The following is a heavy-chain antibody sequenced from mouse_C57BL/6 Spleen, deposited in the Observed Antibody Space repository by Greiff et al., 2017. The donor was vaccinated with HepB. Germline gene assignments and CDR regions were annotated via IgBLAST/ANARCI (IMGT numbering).Heavy chain of an antibody. J-gene: IGHJ2*01. CDR2: IDPETGGT. CDR1: GYTFTDYE. V-gene: IGHV1-15*01. D-gene: IGHD1-1*01. CDR3: TRWLYGLDY. Sequence: QVQLKESGAELVRPGASVTLSCKASGYTFTDYEMHWVKQTPVHGLEWIGAIDPETGGTAYNQKFKGKAILTADKSSSTAYMELRSLTSEDSAVYYCTRWLYGLDYWGQGTTLTVSS.